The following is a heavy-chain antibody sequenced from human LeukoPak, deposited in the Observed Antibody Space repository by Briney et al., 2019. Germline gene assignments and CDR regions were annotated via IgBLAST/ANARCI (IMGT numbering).Heavy chain of an antibody. CDR2: INSDGSST. CDR3: ARAQYYDSSTAGGMDV. Sequence: GSLRLSCAASGFTFSSYRMHWVRQAPGKGLVWVSRINSDGSSTSYADSVKGRFSISRDNAKNTLYLQMNSLRTEDTAVYYCARAQYYDSSTAGGMDVWGQGTTVTVSS. J-gene: IGHJ6*02. D-gene: IGHD3-9*01. CDR1: GFTFSSYR. V-gene: IGHV3-74*01.